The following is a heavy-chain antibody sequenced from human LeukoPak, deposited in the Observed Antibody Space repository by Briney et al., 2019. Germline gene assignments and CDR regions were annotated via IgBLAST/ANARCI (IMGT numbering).Heavy chain of an antibody. D-gene: IGHD3-22*01. J-gene: IGHJ4*02. Sequence: GGSLRLSCAASGFTFSSYMNWVRQAPGKGLEWVSSISSTSSYIYYADSVKGRFTISRGNAKNSLYLQMNSLRAEDTALYYCARDLPQIEYWGQGTLVTVSS. CDR3: ARDLPQIEY. CDR2: ISSTSSYI. V-gene: IGHV3-21*04. CDR1: GFTFSSY.